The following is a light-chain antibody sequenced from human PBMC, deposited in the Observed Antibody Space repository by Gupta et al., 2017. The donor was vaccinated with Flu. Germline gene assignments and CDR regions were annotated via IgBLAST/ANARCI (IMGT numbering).Light chain of an antibody. CDR3: NSRATSGSHNWV. V-gene: IGLV3-19*01. J-gene: IGLJ3*02. CDR2: GKN. Sequence: GDSLRNYYASWYQQKPGQAPLLVMFGKNDRPSGFPDRFSGSSSGNTASLTITGAQAEDEAYYYCNSRATSGSHNWVFGGGTKLTVL. CDR1: SLRNYY.